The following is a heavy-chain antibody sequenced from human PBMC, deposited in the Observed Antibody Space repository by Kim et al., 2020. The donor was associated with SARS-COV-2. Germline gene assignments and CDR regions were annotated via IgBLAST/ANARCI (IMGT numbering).Heavy chain of an antibody. Sequence: GGSLRLSCAASGFTFSSYAMSWVRQAPGKGLEWVSAISGSGGSTYYADSVKGRFTISRDNSKNTLYLQMNSLRAEDTAVYYCAKDEEMATIGDWYFDLWGRGTLVTVSS. J-gene: IGHJ2*01. CDR2: ISGSGGST. CDR1: GFTFSSYA. CDR3: AKDEEMATIGDWYFDL. D-gene: IGHD5-12*01. V-gene: IGHV3-23*01.